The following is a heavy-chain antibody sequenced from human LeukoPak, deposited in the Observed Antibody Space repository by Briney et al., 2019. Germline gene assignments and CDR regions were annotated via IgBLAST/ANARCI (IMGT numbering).Heavy chain of an antibody. CDR2: IYHSGST. J-gene: IGHJ3*02. CDR1: GGSISSNNW. V-gene: IGHV4-4*02. Sequence: PSETLSLTCAVSGGSISSNNWWSWVRQPPGKGLEWIGEIYHSGSTNYNPSLKSRVTISVDKSKNHFSLKLSSVTAADTAVYYCARLGYCSITSCYQAFDMWGQGTMVTVSS. D-gene: IGHD2-2*01. CDR3: ARLGYCSITSCYQAFDM.